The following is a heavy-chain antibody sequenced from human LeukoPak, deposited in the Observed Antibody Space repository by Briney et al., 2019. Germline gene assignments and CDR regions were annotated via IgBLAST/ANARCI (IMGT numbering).Heavy chain of an antibody. J-gene: IGHJ6*02. Sequence: ASVKVSCKASGYTFTSYYMHWVRQAPGQGLEWMGIINPSGGSTSYAQKFQGRVTMTRDTSTSTVYMELSSLRSEDTAVYYCAGPRYCSSTSCYTRDYYYGMDVWGQGTTVTVS. V-gene: IGHV1-46*01. CDR3: AGPRYCSSTSCYTRDYYYGMDV. CDR2: INPSGGST. D-gene: IGHD2-2*02. CDR1: GYTFTSYY.